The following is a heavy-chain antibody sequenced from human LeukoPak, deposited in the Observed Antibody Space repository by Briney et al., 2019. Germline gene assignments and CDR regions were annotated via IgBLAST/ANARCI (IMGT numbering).Heavy chain of an antibody. J-gene: IGHJ4*02. D-gene: IGHD6-6*01. CDR1: GFTFSSYS. Sequence: GGSLRLSCAASGFTFSSYSMNWVRQAPRKGLEWVSSISSSSSYIYYADSVKGRFTISRDNAKNSLYPQMNSLRAEDTAVYYCARDLGGPYSSSSPFDYWGQGTLVTVSS. CDR2: ISSSSSYI. V-gene: IGHV3-21*01. CDR3: ARDLGGPYSSSSPFDY.